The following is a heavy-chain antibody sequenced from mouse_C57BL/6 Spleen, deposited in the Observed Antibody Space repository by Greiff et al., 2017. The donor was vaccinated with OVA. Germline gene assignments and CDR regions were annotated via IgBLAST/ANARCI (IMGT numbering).Heavy chain of an antibody. J-gene: IGHJ3*01. CDR2: IYPSDSET. V-gene: IGHV1-61*01. CDR1: GYTFTSYW. D-gene: IGHD2-3*01. CDR3: ASVGYYSAWFAY. Sequence: QVQLKQPGAELVRPGSSVKLSCKASGYTFTSYWMDWVKQRPGQGLEWIGNIYPSDSETHYNQKFKDKATLTVDKSSSTAYMQLSSLTSEDSAVYYCASVGYYSAWFAYWGQGTLVTVSA.